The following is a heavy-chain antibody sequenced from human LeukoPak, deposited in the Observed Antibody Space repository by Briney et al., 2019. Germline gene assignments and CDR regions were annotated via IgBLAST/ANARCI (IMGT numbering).Heavy chain of an antibody. CDR1: GFIFTSYG. J-gene: IGHJ6*02. V-gene: IGHV3-33*01. CDR2: IWYDGSKT. CDR3: ARDQCSGGSCYHYYYYGMDV. D-gene: IGHD2-15*01. Sequence: PGGSLRLSCAASGFIFTSYGMHWVRQAPGKGLEWVAVIWYDGSKTEYADSVKGRFTISRDNSKNTLYLQMNSLRAEDTAVYYCARDQCSGGSCYHYYYYGMDVWGQGTTVTVSS.